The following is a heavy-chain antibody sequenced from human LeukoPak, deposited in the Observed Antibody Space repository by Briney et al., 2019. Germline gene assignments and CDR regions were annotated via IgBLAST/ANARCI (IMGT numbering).Heavy chain of an antibody. Sequence: SETLSLTXAVYGGSFSGYYWSWIRQPPGKGLEWIGEINHSGSTNYNPSLKSRVTISVDTSKNQFSLKLSSVTAADTAVYYCARGGTIFGVVSIHGNWFDPWGQGTLVTVSS. CDR2: INHSGST. D-gene: IGHD3-3*01. V-gene: IGHV4-34*01. J-gene: IGHJ5*02. CDR3: ARGGTIFGVVSIHGNWFDP. CDR1: GGSFSGYY.